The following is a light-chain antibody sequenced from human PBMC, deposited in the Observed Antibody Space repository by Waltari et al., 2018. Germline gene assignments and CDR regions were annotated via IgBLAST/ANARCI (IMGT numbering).Light chain of an antibody. CDR1: TSHIGNNP. J-gene: IGLJ2*01. CDR2: RNV. CDR3: EAWDDSLNGPI. Sequence: QSVLTQPPSASGTPGQRVTISCSGSTSHIGNNPVNWYQQLPGAAPTLLIYRNVQRPSGVPDRFSGSKSGTSASLAISRVQSEDEADYYCEAWDDSLNGPIFGGRTTVTVL. V-gene: IGLV1-44*01.